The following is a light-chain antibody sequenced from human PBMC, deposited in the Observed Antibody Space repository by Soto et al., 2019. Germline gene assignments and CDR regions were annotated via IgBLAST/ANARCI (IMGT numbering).Light chain of an antibody. CDR3: QQYDSLPPFT. CDR2: DAS. CDR1: QNIGNH. Sequence: DIQMTQSPSSLSASVGDRVTITCQASQNIGNHLNWYQQKPGKAPRFLIYDASNLETGVPSRFSGSGSGTYITFTISSLQPEDIATYYCQQYDSLPPFTFGPGTKVDIK. J-gene: IGKJ3*01. V-gene: IGKV1-33*01.